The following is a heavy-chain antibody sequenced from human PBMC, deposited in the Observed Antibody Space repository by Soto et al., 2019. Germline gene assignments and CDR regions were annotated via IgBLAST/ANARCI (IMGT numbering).Heavy chain of an antibody. Sequence: GASEEVSYQXSGYTFISQYIHWVGQAPGQGPEWTGIINPSGGTTSYAQKFQGRVTMTTDTSTSTVYMDLRSLRSEDTAVYYCARGGGYYYHGMDVWGQGTTVTVSS. V-gene: IGHV1-46*01. CDR1: GYTFISQY. CDR2: INPSGGTT. J-gene: IGHJ6*02. CDR3: ARGGGYYYHGMDV.